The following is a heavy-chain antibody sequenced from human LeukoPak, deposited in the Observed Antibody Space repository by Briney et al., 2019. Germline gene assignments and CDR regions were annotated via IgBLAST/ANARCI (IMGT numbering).Heavy chain of an antibody. V-gene: IGHV3-30*04. CDR1: GFTISGDA. J-gene: IGHJ3*01. CDR3: ARETLDALDL. Sequence: PGTSLRLSCTAYGFTISGDAMHWVRQAPGKGLQWVAHISFDGSYKYYADSVKGRFTISRDNSKNTLYLQMNSLRTDDTALFYCARETLDALDLWGPGTLVTVSS. CDR2: ISFDGSYK.